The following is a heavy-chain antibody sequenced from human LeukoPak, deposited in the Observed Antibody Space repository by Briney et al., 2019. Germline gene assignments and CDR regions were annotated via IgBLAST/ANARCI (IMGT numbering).Heavy chain of an antibody. J-gene: IGHJ4*01. CDR3: AKDPSGSWFFFDY. CDR2: ISYDGSNK. V-gene: IGHV3-30*18. D-gene: IGHD6-13*01. Sequence: GGSLRLSCAASGFTFSSYGMHWVRQAPGKGLEWVAVISYDGSNKYYADSVKGRFTISRDNSKNTLYLQMNSLRAEDTAVYYCAKDPSGSWFFFDYCGHRTLGTGSS. CDR1: GFTFSSYG.